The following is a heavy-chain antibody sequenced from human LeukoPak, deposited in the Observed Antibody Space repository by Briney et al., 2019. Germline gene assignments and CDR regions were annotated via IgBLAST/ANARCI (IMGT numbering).Heavy chain of an antibody. Sequence: SETLSLTCTVSGGSISSSSYYWGWIRQPPGKGLEWIGEINHSGSTNYNPSLKSRVTISVDTSKNQFSLKLSSVTAADTAVYYCESTVTLRYWGQGTLVTVSS. CDR1: GGSISSSSYY. CDR3: ESTVTLRY. J-gene: IGHJ4*02. V-gene: IGHV4-39*07. D-gene: IGHD4-17*01. CDR2: INHSGST.